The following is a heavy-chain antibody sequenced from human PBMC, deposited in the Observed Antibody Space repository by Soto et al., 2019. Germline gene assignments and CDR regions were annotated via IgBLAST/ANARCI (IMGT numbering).Heavy chain of an antibody. CDR3: ARAVTTGPYYLDS. CDR1: GFTFSSYA. D-gene: IGHD4-4*01. CDR2: ISSSGTYI. J-gene: IGHJ4*02. V-gene: IGHV3-21*01. Sequence: PGGSLRLSCETSGFTFSSYAMSWVRQAPGKGLEWVSSISSSGTYIYYAASVKGRFTISKDNAQNSLYLQMNSLRAEDTAQYYCARAVTTGPYYLDSWGQGTLVTVPQ.